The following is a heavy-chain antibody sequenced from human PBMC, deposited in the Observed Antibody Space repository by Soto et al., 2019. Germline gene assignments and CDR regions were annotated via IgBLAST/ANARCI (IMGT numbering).Heavy chain of an antibody. CDR3: VRDYQYGFDM. D-gene: IGHD3-16*02. Sequence: EVQLVESGGGFVQPGGSLRLSCAASGFTFNTFPMNWVRLAPGKGLEWLSHISSNSDAMYYADSVKGRSTISRDNARKSLDLQMNSLIAEDTAVYYCVRDYQYGFDMWGQGTMVTVSS. CDR2: ISSNSDAM. J-gene: IGHJ3*02. CDR1: GFTFNTFP. V-gene: IGHV3-48*01.